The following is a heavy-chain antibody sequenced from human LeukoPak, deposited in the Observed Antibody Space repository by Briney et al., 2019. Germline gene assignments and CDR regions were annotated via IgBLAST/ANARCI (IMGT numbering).Heavy chain of an antibody. J-gene: IGHJ2*01. D-gene: IGHD6-19*01. CDR1: GFTFSSYS. V-gene: IGHV3-48*01. Sequence: PGGSLRLSCAASGFTFSSYSMNWVRQAPGKGLEWVSYISSSSSSTIYYADSVKGRFTISRDNAKNSLYLQMNSLRAEATAVYYCAKEGSSGWWYFDLWGRGTLVTVSS. CDR2: ISSSSSSTI. CDR3: AKEGSSGWWYFDL.